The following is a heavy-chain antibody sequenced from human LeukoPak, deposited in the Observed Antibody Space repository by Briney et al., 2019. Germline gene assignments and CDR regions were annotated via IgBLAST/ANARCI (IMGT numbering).Heavy chain of an antibody. Sequence: SQTLSLTCTVSGGSISSYYWTWIRQPAGKGLEWIGRIHTSGNTNYSPALKSRVTVSADTSKNQFSLKLSSVTAADTAVYYCVREHDWGDFDHWGQGTLVTVSS. CDR3: VREHDWGDFDH. D-gene: IGHD3-9*01. V-gene: IGHV4-4*07. CDR2: IHTSGNT. J-gene: IGHJ4*02. CDR1: GGSISSYY.